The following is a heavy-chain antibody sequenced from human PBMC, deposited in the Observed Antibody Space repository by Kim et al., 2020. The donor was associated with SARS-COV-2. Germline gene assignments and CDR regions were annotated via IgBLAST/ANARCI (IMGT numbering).Heavy chain of an antibody. D-gene: IGHD3-22*01. CDR2: IYNSGST. Sequence: SETLSLTCTVSGGSISSSGYYWSWIRQHPEKGLEWIGYIYNSGSTHYNPSLKSRVTISADTSKNQLSLKLTSVTAADTAVYFCARGGGYYYDTSGYYRFFDYWGQGTLVTVSS. CDR1: GGSISSSGYY. CDR3: ARGGGYYYDTSGYYRFFDY. J-gene: IGHJ4*02. V-gene: IGHV4-31*03.